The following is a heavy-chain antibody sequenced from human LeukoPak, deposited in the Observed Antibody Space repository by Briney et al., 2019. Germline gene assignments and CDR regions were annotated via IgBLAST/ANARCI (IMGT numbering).Heavy chain of an antibody. D-gene: IGHD3-22*01. CDR3: ARDNGRDYDSSGYYSFFDY. CDR1: GFTFSSYE. V-gene: IGHV3-48*03. J-gene: IGHJ4*02. CDR2: ISSSGSTI. Sequence: GGSLRLSCAASGFTFSSYEMNWVRQAPGKGLEWVSYISSSGSTIYYADSVKGRFTISRDNAKNSLYLKMNSLRAEDTAVYYCARDNGRDYDSSGYYSFFDYWGQGTLVTVSS.